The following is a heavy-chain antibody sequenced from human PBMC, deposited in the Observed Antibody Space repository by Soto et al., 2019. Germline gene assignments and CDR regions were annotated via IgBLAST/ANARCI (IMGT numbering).Heavy chain of an antibody. Sequence: PGESLKISCKGSGYSFTSYWIGWVRQMPGKGLEWMGIIYPGDSDTRYSPSFQGQVTISADKSISTAYLQMNSLKTEDTAVYYCTTDLLWFGELPFDYWGQGTLVTVSS. V-gene: IGHV5-51*01. CDR1: GYSFTSYW. D-gene: IGHD3-10*01. CDR3: TTDLLWFGELPFDY. J-gene: IGHJ4*02. CDR2: IYPGDSDT.